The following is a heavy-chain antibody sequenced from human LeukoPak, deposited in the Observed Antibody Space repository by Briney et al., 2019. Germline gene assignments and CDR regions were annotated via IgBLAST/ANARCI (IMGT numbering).Heavy chain of an antibody. D-gene: IGHD3-16*01. CDR3: ARDGGGDAHFDY. CDR2: IYYSGST. V-gene: IGHV4-59*01. Sequence: PSETLSLTCTVSGGSISSYYWSWIRQPPGKGLEWIGYIYYSGSTNYNPSLKRRVTISVDTSKNQFSLKLSSVTAADTAVYYCARDGGGDAHFDYWGQGTLVTVSS. CDR1: GGSISSYY. J-gene: IGHJ4*02.